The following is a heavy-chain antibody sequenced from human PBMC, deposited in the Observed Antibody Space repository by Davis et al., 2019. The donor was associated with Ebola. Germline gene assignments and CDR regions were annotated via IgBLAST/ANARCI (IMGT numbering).Heavy chain of an antibody. CDR3: ARDLSWYHAFDI. CDR2: IKQDGSEK. D-gene: IGHD6-13*01. Sequence: GESLKISCTTSGFIFSSFWMSWVRQAPGKGLEWVANIKQDGSEKYFVDSVKGRFTISRDNAKNSLYLQMNSLRAEDTAVYYCARDLSWYHAFDIWGQGTMVTVSS. J-gene: IGHJ3*02. CDR1: GFIFSSFW. V-gene: IGHV3-7*03.